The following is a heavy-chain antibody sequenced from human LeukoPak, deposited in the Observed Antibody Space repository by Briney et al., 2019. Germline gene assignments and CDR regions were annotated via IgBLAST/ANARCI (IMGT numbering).Heavy chain of an antibody. Sequence: ASVKVSCKASGYTFTSYYMHWARQAPGQGLEWMGIINPSGGSTSYAQKFQGRVTMTRDTSTNTVYMELSSLRSEDTAVYYCASESGNNAFDIWGQGTMVTVSS. CDR2: INPSGGST. V-gene: IGHV1-46*01. CDR3: ASESGNNAFDI. J-gene: IGHJ3*02. D-gene: IGHD1-26*01. CDR1: GYTFTSYY.